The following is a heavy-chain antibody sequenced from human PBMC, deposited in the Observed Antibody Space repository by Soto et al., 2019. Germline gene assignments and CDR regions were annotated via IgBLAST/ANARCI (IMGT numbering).Heavy chain of an antibody. CDR3: AKDLVAARQIQIDAFDI. Sequence: EVQLLESGGGLVQPGGSLRLSCAASGFTFSSYAMSWVRQAPGKGLEWVSAISGSGGSSYYADSVKGRFTISRDNSKNTLYLQMNSLRAEDTAVYYCAKDLVAARQIQIDAFDIWGQGTMVTVSS. D-gene: IGHD6-6*01. CDR2: ISGSGGSS. CDR1: GFTFSSYA. J-gene: IGHJ3*02. V-gene: IGHV3-23*01.